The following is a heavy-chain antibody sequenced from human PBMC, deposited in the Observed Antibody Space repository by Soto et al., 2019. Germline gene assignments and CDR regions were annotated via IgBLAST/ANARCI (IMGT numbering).Heavy chain of an antibody. CDR1: GGTFSSYA. V-gene: IGHV1-69*12. CDR2: IIPIFGTA. Sequence: QVQLVQSGAEVKKPGSSVKVSCKASGGTFSSYAISWVRQAPGQGLEWMGGIIPIFGTANYAQKFQGRVTXXAXEXXSTAYMELSSLRSEDTAVYYCARGGYYDFWSGYYSWGQGTLVTVSS. D-gene: IGHD3-3*01. CDR3: ARGGYYDFWSGYYS. J-gene: IGHJ5*02.